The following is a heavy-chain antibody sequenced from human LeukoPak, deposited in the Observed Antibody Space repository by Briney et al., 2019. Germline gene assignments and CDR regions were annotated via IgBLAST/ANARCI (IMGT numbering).Heavy chain of an antibody. J-gene: IGHJ4*02. D-gene: IGHD6-19*01. CDR2: ISYDGSNK. CDR3: ARSIAVAGTIDY. Sequence: PGGSLRLSCAASGFTFSSYAMHRVRQAPGKGLEWVAVISYDGSNKYYADSVKGRFTISRDNSKNTLYLQMNGLRAEDTAVYYCARSIAVAGTIDYWGQGTLGTVSS. V-gene: IGHV3-30-3*01. CDR1: GFTFSSYA.